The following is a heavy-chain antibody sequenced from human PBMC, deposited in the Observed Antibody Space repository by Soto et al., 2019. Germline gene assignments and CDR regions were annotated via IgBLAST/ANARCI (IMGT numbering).Heavy chain of an antibody. J-gene: IGHJ3*02. CDR3: GGDSSGYYYPDVFDI. CDR1: GFTFSSYS. D-gene: IGHD3-22*01. V-gene: IGHV3-48*02. CDR2: ISSSSSTI. Sequence: EVQLVESGGGLVQPGGSLRLSCAASGFTFSSYSMNWVRQAPGKGLEWVSYISSSSSTIYYADSVKGRFTISRDNAKNSLYLQMKSLREEDKAVYYCGGDSSGYYYPDVFDIWGQGTMVTVSS.